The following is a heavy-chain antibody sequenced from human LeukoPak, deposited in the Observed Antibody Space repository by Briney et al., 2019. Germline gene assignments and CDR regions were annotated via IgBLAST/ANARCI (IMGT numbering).Heavy chain of an antibody. CDR1: GVSLNGYY. Sequence: SETQSLTCAVSGVSLNGYYWGWIRQTPGKGLEWIGEINHSGRTNYNPSLKSRVTISADTSKNQFSLELRSVTAADTAVYYCARAYYSTSWFPHWGQGALVTVSS. CDR2: INHSGRT. V-gene: IGHV4-34*01. D-gene: IGHD3-10*01. CDR3: ARAYYSTSWFPH. J-gene: IGHJ5*02.